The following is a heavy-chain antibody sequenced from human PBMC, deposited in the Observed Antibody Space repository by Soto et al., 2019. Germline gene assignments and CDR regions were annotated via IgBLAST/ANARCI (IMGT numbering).Heavy chain of an antibody. CDR1: GYSFTSYW. J-gene: IGHJ4*02. CDR3: ARVVVTATTPFDY. D-gene: IGHD2-21*02. CDR2: IYPGDSDT. Sequence: GESLKISCKGSGYSFTSYWIGWVRQMPGKGLEWMGIIYPGDSDTRYSPSFQGQVTISADKSISTAYLQGSSLKASDTAMYYCARVVVTATTPFDYWGQGTLVTVSS. V-gene: IGHV5-51*01.